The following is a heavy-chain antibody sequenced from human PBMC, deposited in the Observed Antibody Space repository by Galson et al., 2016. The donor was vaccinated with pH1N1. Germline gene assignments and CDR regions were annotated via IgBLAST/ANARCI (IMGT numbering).Heavy chain of an antibody. CDR1: GYSFTSYW. V-gene: IGHV5-51*03. CDR2: IYPGDSDT. CDR3: ARLPYCDTTSCPFDY. Sequence: QSGAEVKKPGESLRISCQGSGYSFTSYWIAWVRQMPGKGLEWMGIIYPGDSDTRYSPSFQGQVTISADKSISTAYLQWSSLRASDTDMYYCARLPYCDTTSCPFDYWGQGTLVTVSS. J-gene: IGHJ4*02. D-gene: IGHD2-2*01.